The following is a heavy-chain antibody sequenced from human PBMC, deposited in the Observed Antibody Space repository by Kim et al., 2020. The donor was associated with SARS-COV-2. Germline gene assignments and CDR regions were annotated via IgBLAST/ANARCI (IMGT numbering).Heavy chain of an antibody. CDR3: AKDRNPGPYSSSWYERYYYYGMDV. V-gene: IGHV3-33*06. J-gene: IGHJ6*02. CDR2: IWYDGSNK. D-gene: IGHD6-13*01. Sequence: GGSLRLSCAASGFTFSSYGMHWVRQAPGKGLEWVAVIWYDGSNKYYADSVKGRLTIFRDNSKNTLYLQMNSLRAADTAVYYCAKDRNPGPYSSSWYERYYYYGMDVWGQGTTVTVSS. CDR1: GFTFSSYG.